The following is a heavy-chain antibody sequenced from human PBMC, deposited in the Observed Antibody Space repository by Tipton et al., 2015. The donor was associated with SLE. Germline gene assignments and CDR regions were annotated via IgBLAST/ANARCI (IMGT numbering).Heavy chain of an antibody. CDR3: ARDPAYYYDSSGYYFDY. Sequence: SLRLSCAASGFTFSSYAMHWVRQAPGKGLEWVAVISYDGSNKYYADSVKGRFTISRDNSKNTLYLQMNSLRAEDTAVYYCARDPAYYYDSSGYYFDYWGQGTLVTASS. CDR2: ISYDGSNK. D-gene: IGHD3-22*01. J-gene: IGHJ4*02. CDR1: GFTFSSYA. V-gene: IGHV3-30*04.